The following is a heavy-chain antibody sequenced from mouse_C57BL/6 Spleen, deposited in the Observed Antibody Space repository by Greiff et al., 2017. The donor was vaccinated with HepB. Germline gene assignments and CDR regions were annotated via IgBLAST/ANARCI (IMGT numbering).Heavy chain of an antibody. CDR1: GYAFSSSW. V-gene: IGHV1-82*01. Sequence: QVQLQQSGPELVKPGASVKISCKASGYAFSSSWMNWVKQRPGKGLEWIGRIYPGDGDTNYNGKFKGKATLTADKSSSTAYMQLSSLTSEDSAVYFCARAFDTTVVAEGYFDVWGTGTTVTVSS. CDR2: IYPGDGDT. CDR3: ARAFDTTVVAEGYFDV. J-gene: IGHJ1*03. D-gene: IGHD1-1*01.